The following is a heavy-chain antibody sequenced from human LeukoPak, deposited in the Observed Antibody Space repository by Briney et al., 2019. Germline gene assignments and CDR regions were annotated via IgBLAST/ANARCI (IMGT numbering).Heavy chain of an antibody. D-gene: IGHD6-19*01. V-gene: IGHV3-48*03. CDR3: VISSGWKGGYYFDF. CDR2: ISGRSSTI. J-gene: IGHJ4*02. Sequence: GGSLRLSCAASGFTFSSYEMNWVRQAPGKGLEWVSYISGRSSTIYYADSVKGRFTISRDNAKNSLYLQMNSLRAEDTGVYYCVISSGWKGGYYFDFWGQGTLVTVSA. CDR1: GFTFSSYE.